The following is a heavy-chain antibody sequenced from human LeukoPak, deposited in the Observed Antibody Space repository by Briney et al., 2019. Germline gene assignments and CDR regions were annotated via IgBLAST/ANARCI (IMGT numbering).Heavy chain of an antibody. CDR1: GGTFSSYA. Sequence: SVKVSCKASGGTFSSYAISWVRQAPGQGLEWMGGIIPIFGTANYAKKFQGRVTITADESTSTAYMELSSLRSEDTAVYHCARGGLGAYCSSTSCYTETYHDAFDIWGQGTMVTVSS. CDR2: IIPIFGTA. CDR3: ARGGLGAYCSSTSCYTETYHDAFDI. J-gene: IGHJ3*02. D-gene: IGHD2-2*02. V-gene: IGHV1-69*13.